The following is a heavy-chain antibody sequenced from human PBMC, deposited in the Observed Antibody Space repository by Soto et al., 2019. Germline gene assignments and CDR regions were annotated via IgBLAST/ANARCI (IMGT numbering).Heavy chain of an antibody. CDR2: ISYSGIT. Sequence: PSETLSLTCTVSGGSISSGSYYWGWIRQPPGKGLEWIGSISYSGITYFKPSLKSRVTISVDTSKNQFSLQLSSVTAADPAVFYCARHGPVVFTPFDYWGQGTLVTVSS. CDR3: ARHGPVVFTPFDY. D-gene: IGHD3-22*01. CDR1: GGSISSGSYY. V-gene: IGHV4-39*01. J-gene: IGHJ4*02.